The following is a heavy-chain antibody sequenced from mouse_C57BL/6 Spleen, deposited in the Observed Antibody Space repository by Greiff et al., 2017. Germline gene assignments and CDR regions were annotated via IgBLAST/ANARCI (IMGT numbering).Heavy chain of an antibody. CDR2: ILPGSGST. Sequence: QVQLQQSGAELMKPGASVKLSCKATGYTFTGYWIEWVKQRPGHGLEWIGEILPGSGSTNYNEKFKGKATLTVDKPSSTAYMQLSSLTSEDSAVYSCARAGFDYWGQGTTLTVSS. CDR3: ARAGFDY. V-gene: IGHV1-9*01. J-gene: IGHJ2*01. CDR1: GYTFTGYW.